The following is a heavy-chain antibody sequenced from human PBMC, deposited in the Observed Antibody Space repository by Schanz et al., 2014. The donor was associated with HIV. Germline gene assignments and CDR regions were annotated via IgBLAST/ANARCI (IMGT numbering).Heavy chain of an antibody. V-gene: IGHV3-30*04. J-gene: IGHJ6*02. CDR3: AKVATWDYYGMDV. Sequence: QVQLVESGGGVVQPGRSLRLSCAASGFTFSNYAMHWVRQAPGKGLEWVAVISYDGRNKYYADSVKGRFTISRDSSRNTLYLQMNSLRAEDTAVYYCAKVATWDYYGMDVWGQGTTVTVSS. CDR2: ISYDGRNK. CDR1: GFTFSNYA.